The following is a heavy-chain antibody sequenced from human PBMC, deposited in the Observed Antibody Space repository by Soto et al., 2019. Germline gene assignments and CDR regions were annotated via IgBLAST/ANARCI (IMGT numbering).Heavy chain of an antibody. D-gene: IGHD5-18*01. CDR2: IYYNGNT. V-gene: IGHV3-53*01. CDR1: GFTVSNNH. Sequence: VQLVESGGGLIQPGGSLRLSCAASGFTVSNNHMTWVRQAPGRGPEWVSTIYYNGNTFYADSVKGRFPISRDNSKNMLYLQMNSLRAEDTALYYCATGGDTAKDGYWGQGTLVTVSS. CDR3: ATGGDTAKDGY. J-gene: IGHJ4*02.